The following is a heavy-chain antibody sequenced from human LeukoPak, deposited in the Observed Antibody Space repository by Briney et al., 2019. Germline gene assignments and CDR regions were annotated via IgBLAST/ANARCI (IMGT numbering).Heavy chain of an antibody. CDR1: GFTFSGYA. V-gene: IGHV3-23*01. J-gene: IGHJ5*02. Sequence: PGGSLRLSGAASGFTFSGYAMNWVRQAPGKGLEWVSAISGSGGSTYYADSVKGRFTISRDNSKNTLYLQMNSLRAEDTAVYYCAKDHSRWLAGPNWFDPWGQGTLVTVSS. D-gene: IGHD6-19*01. CDR2: ISGSGGST. CDR3: AKDHSRWLAGPNWFDP.